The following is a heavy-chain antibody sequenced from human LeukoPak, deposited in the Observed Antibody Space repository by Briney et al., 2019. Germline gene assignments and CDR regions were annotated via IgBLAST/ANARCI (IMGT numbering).Heavy chain of an antibody. J-gene: IGHJ5*02. CDR3: ARPHLTWRVEYFDP. CDR1: GDSINSNSYH. V-gene: IGHV4-39*01. Sequence: PSETLSLTCTVSGDSINSNSYHWGWIRQPPGKGLEWIGTVYSTGNTYYTPSLKSRVTISVDTSNNQFSLKLTSVIVAYTAVYYCARPHLTWRVEYFDPWGQGTLVTVSS. D-gene: IGHD3-16*01. CDR2: VYSTGNT.